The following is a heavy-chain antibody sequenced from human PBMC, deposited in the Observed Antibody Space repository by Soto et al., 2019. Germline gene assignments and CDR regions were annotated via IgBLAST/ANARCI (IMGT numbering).Heavy chain of an antibody. CDR1: GYTFTSYG. CDR3: ARDSSGRVNFDY. Sequence: QVQLVQSGGEVKKPGASVKVSCKASGYTFTSYGISWVRQAPGQGLEWMGWTSAYMVTNYAQKFQGRVTMTTDTSTSTAYMELRSLRSDDTAVYYCARDSSGRVNFDYWGQGTLVTVSS. V-gene: IGHV1-18*01. D-gene: IGHD6-19*01. CDR2: TSAYMVT. J-gene: IGHJ4*02.